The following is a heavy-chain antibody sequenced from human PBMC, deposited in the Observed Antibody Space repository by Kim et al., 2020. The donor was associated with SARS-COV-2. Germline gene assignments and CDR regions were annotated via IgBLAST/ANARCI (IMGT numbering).Heavy chain of an antibody. D-gene: IGHD3-10*01. J-gene: IGHJ6*02. CDR1: GFNFDEYA. Sequence: GGSLRLSCVASGFNFDEYAMHWVRQAPGKGLEWVSGISRNSGSIGYVDSVKGRFTISRDNAKKSLYLQMNSLRTEDTALYYCAKDNYYGSETYYYNHGMDVWGQGTTVTVSS. CDR2: ISRNSGSI. CDR3: AKDNYYGSETYYYNHGMDV. V-gene: IGHV3-9*01.